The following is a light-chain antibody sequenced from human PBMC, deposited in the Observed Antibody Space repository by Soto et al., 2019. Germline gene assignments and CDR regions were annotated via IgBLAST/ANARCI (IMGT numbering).Light chain of an antibody. Sequence: ETVLTQSPATLSLSPGERATLSCRASESVSNSLAWYQHKPGQAPRLLIYNASNRATGIPARFSGSGSGTDFTLTISRLEPQDSAVYFCQQYDHSPRTFGQGTKVDIK. CDR3: QQYDHSPRT. J-gene: IGKJ1*01. V-gene: IGKV3-11*01. CDR2: NAS. CDR1: ESVSNS.